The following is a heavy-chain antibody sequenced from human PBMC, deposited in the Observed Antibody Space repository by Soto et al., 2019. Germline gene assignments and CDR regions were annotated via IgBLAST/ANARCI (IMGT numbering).Heavy chain of an antibody. CDR3: ARVGGQLFGDHGMDV. V-gene: IGHV1-8*01. J-gene: IGHJ6*02. CDR1: GYTFTTYE. Sequence: QVQLVQSRAEVKKPGASVKVSCKASGYTFTTYEINWVRQVPGQGLEWMGWMSPSSGNTGYVDQFRGRVTMTSNTSMTTAYMELSSLRSEDTAVYYCARVGGQLFGDHGMDVWGQGTTVTVSS. D-gene: IGHD3-10*01. CDR2: MSPSSGNT.